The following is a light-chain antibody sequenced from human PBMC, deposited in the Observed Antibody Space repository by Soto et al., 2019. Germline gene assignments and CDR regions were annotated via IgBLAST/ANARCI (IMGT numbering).Light chain of an antibody. CDR2: EVT. J-gene: IGLJ2*01. CDR3: ASYAGNKVV. CDR1: SSDIGGYNY. Sequence: QSALTQPPSASGSPGQSVAISCTGTSSDIGGYNYVSWYQQHSGKAPKLIIYEVTGRPSGVPDRFSGSKSGSTASLTVSGLQAEDEADYYCASYAGNKVVFGGGTKETVL. V-gene: IGLV2-8*01.